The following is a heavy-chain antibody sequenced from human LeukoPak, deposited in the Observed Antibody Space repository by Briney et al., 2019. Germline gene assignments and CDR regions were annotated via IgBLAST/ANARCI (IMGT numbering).Heavy chain of an antibody. V-gene: IGHV4-4*07. J-gene: IGHJ4*02. D-gene: IGHD7-27*01. Sequence: SETLSLTCTVSGDFISGSYWSWIRQPAGKGLEWIGRIYTTGTANYNPSLTSRVTMSVDTSKKQLSLKLNSVTAADTAVYYCATVGGEGGFLHYWGQGILVAVS. CDR3: ATVGGEGGFLHY. CDR1: GDFISGSY. CDR2: IYTTGTA.